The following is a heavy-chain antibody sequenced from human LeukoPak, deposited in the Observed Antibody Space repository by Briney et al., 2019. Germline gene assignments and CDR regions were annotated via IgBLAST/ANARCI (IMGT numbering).Heavy chain of an antibody. Sequence: GGSLRLSCADSGFTFDDYAMHWGRQAPGKGLEWVSLISLDGGSTYYADSVKGRFTISRDNSKNSLYLQMNSLRAEDTALYYCAKDPGDYDYYYYMDVWGKGTTVTVSS. CDR1: GFTFDDYA. D-gene: IGHD2-21*02. CDR3: AKDPGDYDYYYYMDV. V-gene: IGHV3-43D*04. J-gene: IGHJ6*03. CDR2: ISLDGGST.